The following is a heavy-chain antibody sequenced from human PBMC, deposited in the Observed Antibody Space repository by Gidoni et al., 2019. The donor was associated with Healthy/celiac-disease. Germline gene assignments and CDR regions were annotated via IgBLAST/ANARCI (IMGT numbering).Heavy chain of an antibody. CDR2: IYYSGST. Sequence: QLQLQESGPGLVKPSETLSLTCTVSGGSISSSSYYWGWIRQPPGKGLEWIGSIYYSGSTYYNPSLKSRVTISVDTSKNQFSLKLSSVTAADTAVYYCARHLKGVLPSPDYYYYGMDVWGQGTTVTVSS. J-gene: IGHJ6*02. V-gene: IGHV4-39*01. CDR3: ARHLKGVLPSPDYYYYGMDV. CDR1: GGSISSSSYY. D-gene: IGHD2-8*02.